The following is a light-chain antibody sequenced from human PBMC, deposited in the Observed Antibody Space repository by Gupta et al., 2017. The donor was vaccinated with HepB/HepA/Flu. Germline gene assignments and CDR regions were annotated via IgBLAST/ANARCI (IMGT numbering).Light chain of an antibody. V-gene: IGKV2-30*02. Sequence: EVVMTQSPLSLPVTLGQPASISCTSSESLLHSDGKTYLNWFQQRPGQSPRRLIYKVSNRDSWVPDRFSGSGSYTDFTLKISRVEAEDIAVYYCRQGKNWPWTFGQGTKLEIK. J-gene: IGKJ1*01. CDR3: RQGKNWPWT. CDR1: ESLLHSDGKTY. CDR2: KVS.